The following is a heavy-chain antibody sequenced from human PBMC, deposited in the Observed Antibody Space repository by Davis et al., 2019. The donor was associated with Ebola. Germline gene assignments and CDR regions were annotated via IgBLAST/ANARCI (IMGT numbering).Heavy chain of an antibody. CDR3: ARDSLRRDSPGDFDY. CDR2: IKPSSGTT. J-gene: IGHJ4*02. Sequence: AASVEGLCKASGYTFTGYYIHWVRQAPGQRLEWMGIIKPSSGTTSYAQKFQGRVTMTRDTSTSTVYLEMSSLRSEDTAVYYCARDSLRRDSPGDFDYWGQGTLVTVSS. D-gene: IGHD2-21*01. V-gene: IGHV1-46*01. CDR1: GYTFTGYY.